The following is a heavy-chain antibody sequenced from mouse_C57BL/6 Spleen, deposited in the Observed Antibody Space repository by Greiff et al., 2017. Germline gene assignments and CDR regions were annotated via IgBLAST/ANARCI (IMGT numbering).Heavy chain of an antibody. Sequence: EVQLQQSGPELVKPGASVKISCKASGYSFTGYYMNWVKQSPEKSLEWIGEINPSTGGTTYNQKFKAKATLTVDKSSSTAYMQLKSLTSEDSAVYYCADSSGPFAYWGQGTLVTVSA. D-gene: IGHD3-2*02. J-gene: IGHJ3*01. CDR2: INPSTGGT. V-gene: IGHV1-42*01. CDR3: ADSSGPFAY. CDR1: GYSFTGYY.